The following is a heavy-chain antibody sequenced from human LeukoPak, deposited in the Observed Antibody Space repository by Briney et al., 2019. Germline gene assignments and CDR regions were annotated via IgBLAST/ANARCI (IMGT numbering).Heavy chain of an antibody. Sequence: SETLSLTCTVSGDSISSYYWSWIRQPPGRGLEWIGNIYYSGSTNFNPSLKSRVTISVDTSKNQFSLKLSSVTAADTAVYYCARVILTTYHHDAFDIWGQGTMVTVSS. J-gene: IGHJ3*02. CDR3: ARVILTTYHHDAFDI. CDR2: IYYSGST. D-gene: IGHD3-9*01. V-gene: IGHV4-59*01. CDR1: GDSISSYY.